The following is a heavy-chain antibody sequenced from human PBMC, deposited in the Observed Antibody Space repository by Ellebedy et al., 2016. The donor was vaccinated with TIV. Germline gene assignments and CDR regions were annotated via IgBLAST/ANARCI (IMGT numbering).Heavy chain of an antibody. D-gene: IGHD5-24*01. CDR3: ARERGRDGGLDY. Sequence: SETLSLTCTVSGGSINGEYWGWIRQPPGKGLEWIGFSHSNGLTKYSASLESRVTISVDVFKTHFSLRLTSVTAADAAVYYCARERGRDGGLDYWGRGKLVTVST. CDR1: GGSINGEY. J-gene: IGHJ4*02. CDR2: SHSNGLT. V-gene: IGHV4-59*01.